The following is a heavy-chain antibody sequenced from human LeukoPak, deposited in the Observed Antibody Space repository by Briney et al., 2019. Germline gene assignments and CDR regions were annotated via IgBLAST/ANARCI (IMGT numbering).Heavy chain of an antibody. CDR2: INPSGGST. D-gene: IGHD3-3*01. Sequence: ASVTVSCKASGYTFTSYYMHWVRQAPGQGLEWMGIINPSGGSTSYAQKFQGRVTMTKDTSTSTVYMELSSLRSEDTAVYYCAATDRFLDPNWSKRQISTGSRFDYWGQGTLVTVSS. J-gene: IGHJ4*02. V-gene: IGHV1-46*01. CDR1: GYTFTSYY. CDR3: AATDRFLDPNWSKRQISTGSRFDY.